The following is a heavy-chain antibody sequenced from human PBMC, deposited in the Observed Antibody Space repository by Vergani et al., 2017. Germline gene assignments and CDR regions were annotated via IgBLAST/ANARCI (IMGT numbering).Heavy chain of an antibody. CDR2: IYPAESDT. CDR3: ARHTTYTDS. V-gene: IGHV5-51*01. CDR1: EYSFGNYW. D-gene: IGHD1-1*01. J-gene: IGHJ4*02. Sequence: EVELVQSGPEMRKPGESLKISCKGSEYSFGNYWIGWVRQMPGKGLEWMGIIYPAESDTRYSPSFQGLVTISADKSISTAFLQWDSLKASDTALYYCARHTTYTDSWGQGTLVTVSS.